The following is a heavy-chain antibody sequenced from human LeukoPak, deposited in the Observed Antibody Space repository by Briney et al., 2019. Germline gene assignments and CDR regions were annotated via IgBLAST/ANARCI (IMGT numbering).Heavy chain of an antibody. Sequence: GRSLRLSCAASGFTFSSYGMRWVRQAPGKGLEWVAVISYDGSNKYYADSVKGRFTISRDNSKNTLYLQMNSLRAEDTAVYYCAKDGGYDYVWGSYRSNYFDYWGQGTLVTVSS. D-gene: IGHD3-16*02. V-gene: IGHV3-30*18. CDR2: ISYDGSNK. J-gene: IGHJ4*02. CDR3: AKDGGYDYVWGSYRSNYFDY. CDR1: GFTFSSYG.